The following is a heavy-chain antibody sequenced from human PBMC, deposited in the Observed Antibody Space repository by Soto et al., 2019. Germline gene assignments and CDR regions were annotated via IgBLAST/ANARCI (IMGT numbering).Heavy chain of an antibody. J-gene: IGHJ4*02. CDR2: IKSKSDGGAT. Sequence: EVKLVESGGGLVKPGGSLRLSCAASDFTSSNVWMNWVRQAPGKGLEWVGHIKSKSDGGATDYAAPVTGRFTISRDDSKNTLYLQMNNLKTEDTAVYYCTTLVATIPDYWGQGTLVTVSS. V-gene: IGHV3-15*07. CDR1: DFTSSNVW. D-gene: IGHD5-12*01. CDR3: TTLVATIPDY.